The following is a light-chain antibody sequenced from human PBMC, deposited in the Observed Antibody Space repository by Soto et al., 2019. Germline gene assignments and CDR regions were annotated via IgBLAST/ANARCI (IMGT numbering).Light chain of an antibody. CDR2: GAS. J-gene: IGKJ5*01. V-gene: IGKV3-11*02. Sequence: EIVLTQSPATLSFSPGETATLSCRASQSVSNYLAWYQHKPGQAPRLLIYGASNRATGVSARISGSGSGRDFSLTLNSLEPEDSAVYYCHQRTIWPSITFGQGTRLE. CDR3: HQRTIWPSIT. CDR1: QSVSNY.